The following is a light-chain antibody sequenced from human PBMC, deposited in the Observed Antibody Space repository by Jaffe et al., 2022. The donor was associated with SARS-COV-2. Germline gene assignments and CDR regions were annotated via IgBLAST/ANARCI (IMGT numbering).Light chain of an antibody. CDR3: QQLSSYPYT. V-gene: IGKV1-9*01. Sequence: DIQLTQSPSFLSASVGDRVTITCRASQGISSYLAWYQQKPGKAPKLLIYAASTLQSGVPSRFSGSGSGTEFTLTISSLQPEDFATYYCQQLSSYPYTFGQGTNLEIK. CDR2: AAS. J-gene: IGKJ2*01. CDR1: QGISSY.